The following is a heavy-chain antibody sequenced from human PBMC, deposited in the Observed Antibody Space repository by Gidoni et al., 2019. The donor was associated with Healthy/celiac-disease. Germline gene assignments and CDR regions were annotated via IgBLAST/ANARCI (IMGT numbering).Heavy chain of an antibody. V-gene: IGHV3-15*01. Sequence: EVQLVESGGGLVKTGGSLRLSCVASGFTFRNARMSRVRQAPGKGLEWVGRIKSKTDGVTTDYAAPVKGRFTISRDDSKNTLYLQMNSLKTEDTAVYYCTTVVPAAREVYLASAFDIWGQGTMVTVSS. CDR1: GFTFRNAR. CDR3: TTVVPAAREVYLASAFDI. D-gene: IGHD2-2*01. CDR2: IKSKTDGVTT. J-gene: IGHJ3*02.